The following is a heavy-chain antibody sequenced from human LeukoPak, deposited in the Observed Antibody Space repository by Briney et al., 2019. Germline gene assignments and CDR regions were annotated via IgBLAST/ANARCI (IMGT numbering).Heavy chain of an antibody. V-gene: IGHV4-59*08. CDR3: ATQHYYDSSGLDAFDI. D-gene: IGHD3-22*01. Sequence: SETLSLTCTVSGGSTSSYYWSWIRQPPGKGLEWIGYIYYSGSTNYNPSLKSRVTISVDTSKNQFSLKLSSVTAADTAVYYCATQHYYDSSGLDAFDIWGQGTMVTVSS. CDR1: GGSTSSYY. J-gene: IGHJ3*02. CDR2: IYYSGST.